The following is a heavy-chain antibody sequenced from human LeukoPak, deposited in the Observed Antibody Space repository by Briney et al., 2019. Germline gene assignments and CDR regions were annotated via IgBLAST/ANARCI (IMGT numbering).Heavy chain of an antibody. CDR3: ARHGPIGPKRGYFDY. J-gene: IGHJ4*02. CDR2: THDNGDS. D-gene: IGHD1-26*01. V-gene: IGHV4-59*08. Sequence: SETLSLACTISGGSISSYYWTWIRQPPGKGLEWIAYTHDNGDSNYNPSLKSRVTISIDTSKNQFSLKLNSVTAADTAVYYCARHGPIGPKRGYFDYWGQGILVTVS. CDR1: GGSISSYY.